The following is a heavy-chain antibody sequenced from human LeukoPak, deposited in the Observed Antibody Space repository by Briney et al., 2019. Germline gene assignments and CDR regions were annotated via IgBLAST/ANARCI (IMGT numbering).Heavy chain of an antibody. CDR2: ISPSGDRT. CDR1: GFTFGSYA. D-gene: IGHD3-22*01. Sequence: GGSLRLSCAASGFTFGSYAMSWVRQAPGKGVEWVSFISPSGDRTSNADSVEGRFTISRDNPRNTLYLQMNSLRDEHTAVYYCAIMHGYYDGSGYWVQWGQGTLVTVSS. J-gene: IGHJ4*02. CDR3: AIMHGYYDGSGYWVQ. V-gene: IGHV3-23*01.